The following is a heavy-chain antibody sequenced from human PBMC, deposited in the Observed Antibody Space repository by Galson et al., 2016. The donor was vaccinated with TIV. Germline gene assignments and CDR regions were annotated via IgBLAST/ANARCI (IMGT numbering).Heavy chain of an antibody. D-gene: IGHD1-14*01. J-gene: IGHJ3*02. CDR2: TYHNSKWLN. Sequence: CAISGDSVSSNSGAWNWLRQSPSRGLEWLGRTYHNSKWLNDYATSVKSRIIIVSDTSKNQVSLQINSVTPEDTVVDYCARLTWDLCAFEIWGQGTMVTVSS. V-gene: IGHV6-1*01. CDR3: ARLTWDLCAFEI. CDR1: GDSVSSNSGA.